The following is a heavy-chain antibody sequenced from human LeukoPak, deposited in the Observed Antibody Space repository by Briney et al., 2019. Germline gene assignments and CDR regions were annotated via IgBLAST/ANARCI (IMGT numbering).Heavy chain of an antibody. J-gene: IGHJ6*02. CDR3: ARGYGSGSYSSYYGVDV. Sequence: SETLSLTCTVSGGSISSGSYYWSWIRQPAGKGLEWIGRIYTSGSTNYNPSLKSRVTISVDTSKNQFSLKLSSVTAADTAVYYCARGYGSGSYSSYYGVDVWGQGTTVTVSS. V-gene: IGHV4-61*02. D-gene: IGHD3-10*01. CDR1: GGSISSGSYY. CDR2: IYTSGST.